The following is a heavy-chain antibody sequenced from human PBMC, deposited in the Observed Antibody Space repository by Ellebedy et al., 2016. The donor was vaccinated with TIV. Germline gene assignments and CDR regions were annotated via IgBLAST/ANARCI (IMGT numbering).Heavy chain of an antibody. D-gene: IGHD4-17*01. V-gene: IGHV4-31*03. CDR3: AREGYGDPLDY. CDR2: IYYSGST. CDR1: GGSISSGGYY. J-gene: IGHJ4*02. Sequence: SETLSLTXTVSGGSISSGGYYWSWIRQHPGKGLEWIGYIYYSGSTYYNPSLKSRVTISVDTSKNQFSLKLSSVTAADTAVYYCAREGYGDPLDYWGQGTLVTVSS.